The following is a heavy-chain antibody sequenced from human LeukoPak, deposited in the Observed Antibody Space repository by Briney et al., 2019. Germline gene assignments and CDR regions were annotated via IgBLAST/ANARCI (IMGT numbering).Heavy chain of an antibody. V-gene: IGHV3-53*01. CDR3: AKGYSSTLYPTDY. D-gene: IGHD6-13*01. CDR1: GFTVSSNY. J-gene: IGHJ4*02. Sequence: GGSLRLSCAASGFTVSSNYMSWVRQAPGKGLEWVSVIYSGGSTYYADSVKGRFTVSRDNSRNTLYLQMNSLRAEDTAVYYCAKGYSSTLYPTDYWGQGTLVTVSS. CDR2: IYSGGST.